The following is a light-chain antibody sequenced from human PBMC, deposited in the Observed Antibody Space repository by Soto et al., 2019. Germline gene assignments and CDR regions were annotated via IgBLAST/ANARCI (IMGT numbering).Light chain of an antibody. V-gene: IGKV3-15*01. CDR3: QQYNNWPWT. Sequence: EIVMTQSPATLSVSPVGRATLSCRASQSISDTLAWYQQKPGQAPRLLIYSASRRATGFPGRFSGSGSGTDFTLTVSSLQSEDLAVYYCQQYNNWPWTFGQGTKVDIK. CDR1: QSISDT. J-gene: IGKJ1*01. CDR2: SAS.